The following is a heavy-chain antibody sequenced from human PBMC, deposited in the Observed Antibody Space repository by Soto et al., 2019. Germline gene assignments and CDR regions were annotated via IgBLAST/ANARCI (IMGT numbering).Heavy chain of an antibody. Sequence: EVQLLESGGGLVQPGGSLRLSCAASGFTFSTSDMSWVRQAPGEGLEWISTLSVSGGATYYADSGKGRFTISRDNSKKTLYLQMNSLRAEDTAVYHCAKGGWLEYWGQGTLVTVSS. D-gene: IGHD2-15*01. CDR1: GFTFSTSD. CDR3: AKGGWLEY. CDR2: LSVSGGAT. J-gene: IGHJ4*02. V-gene: IGHV3-23*01.